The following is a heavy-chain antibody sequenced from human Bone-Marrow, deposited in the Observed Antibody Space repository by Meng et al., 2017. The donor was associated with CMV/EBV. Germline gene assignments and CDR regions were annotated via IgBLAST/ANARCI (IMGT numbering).Heavy chain of an antibody. D-gene: IGHD2-15*01. J-gene: IGHJ6*02. V-gene: IGHV3-11*01. CDR3: ARDCRYCSGGSCYCYYYGMDV. Sequence: GGSLRFSCAASGFTFSDYYMSWIRQAPGKGLEWVSYISSSGSTIYYADSVKGRFTISRDNAKNSLYLQMNSLRAEDTAVYYCARDCRYCSGGSCYCYYYGMDVWGQGTTVTVSS. CDR2: ISSSGSTI. CDR1: GFTFSDYY.